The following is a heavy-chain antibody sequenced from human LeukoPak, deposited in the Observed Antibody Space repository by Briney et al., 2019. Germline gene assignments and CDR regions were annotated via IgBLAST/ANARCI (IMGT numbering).Heavy chain of an antibody. V-gene: IGHV3-23*01. J-gene: IGHJ4*02. CDR1: GFTFSSYA. CDR2: ISGSGGST. Sequence: PGGSLRLSCAASGFTFSSYAMSWVRQAPGKGLEWVSAISGSGGSTYYADSVKGRFTISRVNSKNTLYLQMNSLRAEDTAVYYCAKGNSGYSYGYFDYWGQGTLVTVSS. D-gene: IGHD5-18*01. CDR3: AKGNSGYSYGYFDY.